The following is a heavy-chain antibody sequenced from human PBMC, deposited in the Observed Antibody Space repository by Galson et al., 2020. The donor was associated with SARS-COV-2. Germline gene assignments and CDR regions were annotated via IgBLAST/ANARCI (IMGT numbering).Heavy chain of an antibody. Sequence: GGSLRLSCAASGFTFSSYAMSWVRQAPGKGLEWVSAISGSGGRTYYADSVKGRFTISRDNSKNTLYLQMNSLRAEDTAVYYCAKVPLYYDILTGYYKWDAFDIWGQGTMVTVSS. D-gene: IGHD3-9*01. V-gene: IGHV3-23*01. J-gene: IGHJ3*02. CDR2: ISGSGGRT. CDR1: GFTFSSYA. CDR3: AKVPLYYDILTGYYKWDAFDI.